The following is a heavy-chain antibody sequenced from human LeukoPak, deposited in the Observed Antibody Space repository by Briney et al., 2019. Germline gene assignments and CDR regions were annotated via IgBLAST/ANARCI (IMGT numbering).Heavy chain of an antibody. CDR2: IYYSGST. D-gene: IGHD1-26*01. J-gene: IGHJ4*02. V-gene: IGHV4-39*02. CDR1: GGSISSSSSY. Sequence: PSETLSLTCTVSGGSISSSSSYWGWIRQPPGKGLEWIGSIYYSGSTYYNPSLKSRVTISVDTSKNQFSLQLKSVTPEDTAVYFCARDYGALDYWGQGTLVTVSS. CDR3: ARDYGALDY.